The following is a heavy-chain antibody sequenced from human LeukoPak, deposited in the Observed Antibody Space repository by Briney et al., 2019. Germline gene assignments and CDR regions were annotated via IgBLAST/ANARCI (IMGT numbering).Heavy chain of an antibody. J-gene: IGHJ4*02. Sequence: GGSLRLSCTTSGFTFSSFEMNWVRQAPGKGLEWVSYISASGSTKYYADSVKGRFTISRDNAKNSLYLQMNSLRAEDTAVYYCARVYMVRGVSVGYYFDYWGQGTLVTVSS. V-gene: IGHV3-48*03. CDR2: ISASGSTK. D-gene: IGHD3-10*01. CDR3: ARVYMVRGVSVGYYFDY. CDR1: GFTFSSFE.